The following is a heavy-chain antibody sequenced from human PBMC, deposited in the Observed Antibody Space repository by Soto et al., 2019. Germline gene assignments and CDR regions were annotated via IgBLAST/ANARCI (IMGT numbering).Heavy chain of an antibody. CDR3: AKDGDFGEDGPAEYFEH. Sequence: EVNLLESGGGVVQPGESLRISCVGSGFTFKNYAMTWVRQAPGKGLEWVSGTTGSGANKHYADSVRGRVTISRDNSKKTLYLEMKSLRVEDTAVYYCAKDGDFGEDGPAEYFEHWGQGTLVTVSS. J-gene: IGHJ1*01. V-gene: IGHV3-23*01. CDR2: TTGSGANK. CDR1: GFTFKNYA. D-gene: IGHD4-17*01.